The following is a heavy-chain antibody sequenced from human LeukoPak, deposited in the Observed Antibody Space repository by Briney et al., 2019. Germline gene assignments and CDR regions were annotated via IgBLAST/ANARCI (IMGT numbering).Heavy chain of an antibody. CDR1: GRSISSSSYY. CDR2: IYYSGST. D-gene: IGHD3-10*01. V-gene: IGHV4-39*07. CDR3: ARVNPLSGYYYYGMDV. Sequence: SETLSLTCTVSGRSISSSSYYWGWIRQPPGKGLEWIGSIYYSGSTYYNPSLKSRVTISVDTSKSQFSLKLSSVTAADTAVYYCARVNPLSGYYYYGMDVWGQGTTVTVSS. J-gene: IGHJ6*02.